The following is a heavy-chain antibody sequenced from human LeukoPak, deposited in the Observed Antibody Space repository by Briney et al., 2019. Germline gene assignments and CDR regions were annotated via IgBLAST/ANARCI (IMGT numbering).Heavy chain of an antibody. V-gene: IGHV4-31*03. D-gene: IGHD6-13*01. CDR1: GGSISSNNYY. CDR2: IYYSGRT. Sequence: SETLSLTCTVSGGSISSNNYYWSWIRQHPGKGLEWIGYIYYSGRTYYNPSLKSRVTISVDTSNNQFSLKLSSVTAADTAVYYRARDSRLAAAGTFDPWGQGTLVTVSS. J-gene: IGHJ5*02. CDR3: ARDSRLAAAGTFDP.